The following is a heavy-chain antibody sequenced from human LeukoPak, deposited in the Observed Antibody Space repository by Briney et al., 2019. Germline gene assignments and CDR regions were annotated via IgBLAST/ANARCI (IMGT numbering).Heavy chain of an antibody. D-gene: IGHD6-19*01. CDR2: IYPGDSDT. V-gene: IGHV5-51*01. CDR1: GYSFTSYW. J-gene: IGHJ4*02. CDR3: ARVEYSSGWYGKYYFDY. Sequence: NRGESLKISCKGFGYSFTSYWIGWVRQMPGKGLEWMGIIYPGDSDTRYSPSFQGQVTISADKSISTAYLQWSSLKASDTAMYYCARVEYSSGWYGKYYFDYWGQGTLVTVSS.